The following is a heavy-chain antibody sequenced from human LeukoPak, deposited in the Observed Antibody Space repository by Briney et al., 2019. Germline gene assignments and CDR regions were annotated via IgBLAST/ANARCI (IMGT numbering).Heavy chain of an antibody. Sequence: ASVKVSCKASGYTFTGYYMHWMRQAPGQGLEWMGWINPNSGGTNYAQKFQGRVTMTRDTSISTAYMELSRLRSDDTAVYYCAREVIAAAATSNWFDPWGQGTLVTVSS. D-gene: IGHD6-13*01. CDR1: GYTFTGYY. J-gene: IGHJ5*02. CDR3: AREVIAAAATSNWFDP. V-gene: IGHV1-2*02. CDR2: INPNSGGT.